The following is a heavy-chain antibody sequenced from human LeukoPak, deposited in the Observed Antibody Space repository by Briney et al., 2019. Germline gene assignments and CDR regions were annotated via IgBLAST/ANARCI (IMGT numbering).Heavy chain of an antibody. J-gene: IGHJ6*02. D-gene: IGHD3-10*01. Sequence: SETLSLTCTVSGGSIYISSYFWAWIRQPPGKGLEWIGTISYSASTYYNPSLKSRVTISADTSKTQFSLKLSSVTAADTAVYYCARVAPFQVLGSGTHRGMDVWGQGTTVTVSS. V-gene: IGHV4-39*07. CDR3: ARVAPFQVLGSGTHRGMDV. CDR1: GGSIYISSYF. CDR2: ISYSAST.